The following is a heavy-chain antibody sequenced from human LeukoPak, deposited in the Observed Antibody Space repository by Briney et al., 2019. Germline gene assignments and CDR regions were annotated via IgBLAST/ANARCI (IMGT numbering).Heavy chain of an antibody. CDR3: AKPPRGVVVVAATLFDY. CDR1: GLTFDDYD. J-gene: IGHJ4*02. V-gene: IGHV3-9*01. Sequence: GGSLRLSCAASGLTFDDYDMHWVRQAPGKGLGGGSGISWNSGSIGYADSVKGRFTISRDNTKNSLYLQMNSLRAEDTALYYFAKPPRGVVVVAATLFDYWGQGTLVTVSS. CDR2: ISWNSGSI. D-gene: IGHD2-15*01.